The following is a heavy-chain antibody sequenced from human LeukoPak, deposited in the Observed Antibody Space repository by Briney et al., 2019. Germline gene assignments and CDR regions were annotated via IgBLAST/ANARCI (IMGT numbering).Heavy chain of an antibody. CDR3: ARDSWGAMTTADAFDI. V-gene: IGHV4-34*01. Sequence: SETLSLTCAVYGGSFSGYYWSWIRQPPGKGLEWIGEINHSGSTNYNPSLKSRVTISVDTSKNQFSLKLSSVTAADTAVYYCARDSWGAMTTADAFDIWGQGTMVTVSS. CDR1: GGSFSGYY. J-gene: IGHJ3*02. D-gene: IGHD4-17*01. CDR2: INHSGST.